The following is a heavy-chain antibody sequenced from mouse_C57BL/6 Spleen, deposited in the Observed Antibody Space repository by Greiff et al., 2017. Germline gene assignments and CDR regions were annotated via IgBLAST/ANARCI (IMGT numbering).Heavy chain of an antibody. V-gene: IGHV1-76*01. Sequence: QVQLKQSGAELVRPGASVKLSCKASGYTFTDYYINWVKQRPGQGLEWIARIYPGSGNTYYNEKFKGKATLNAEKSSSTAYMQLSSLTSEDSAVYFCARGDDYARFDYWGQGTTLTVSS. J-gene: IGHJ2*01. CDR1: GYTFTDYY. CDR2: IYPGSGNT. CDR3: ARGDDYARFDY. D-gene: IGHD2-4*01.